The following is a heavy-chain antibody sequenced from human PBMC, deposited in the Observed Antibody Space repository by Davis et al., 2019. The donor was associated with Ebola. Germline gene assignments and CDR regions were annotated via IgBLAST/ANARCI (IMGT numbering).Heavy chain of an antibody. V-gene: IGHV5-51*01. CDR1: GYSFTSYW. Sequence: GESLKISCKGSGYSFTSYWIGWVRQMPGKGLEWMGIIYPGDSDTRYSPSFQGQVTISADKSISTAYLQWSSLKASDTAMYYCATNLKYCSGGDCYWGWFDPWGQGTLVTVSS. J-gene: IGHJ5*02. CDR2: IYPGDSDT. CDR3: ATNLKYCSGGDCYWGWFDP. D-gene: IGHD2-15*01.